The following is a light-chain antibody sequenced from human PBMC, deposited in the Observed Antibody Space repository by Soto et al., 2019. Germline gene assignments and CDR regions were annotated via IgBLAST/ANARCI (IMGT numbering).Light chain of an antibody. CDR2: EVS. V-gene: IGLV2-14*01. J-gene: IGLJ2*01. CDR1: SSDIGGYDY. CDR3: SSYAPFTTVI. Sequence: QSVLTQPASVSGSPGQSITISCTGTSSDIGGYDYVSWYQQHPGKAPKLIIFEVSNRPSGVSNRFSGSKSGNMASLTISGLQAEDEADYYCSSYAPFTTVIFGGGTKVTVL.